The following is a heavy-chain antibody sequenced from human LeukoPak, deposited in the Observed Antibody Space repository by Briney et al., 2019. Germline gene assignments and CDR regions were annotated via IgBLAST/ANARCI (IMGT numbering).Heavy chain of an antibody. CDR3: AREDRLRYFDWLLYDY. CDR2: ISSSGSTI. Sequence: GGSLRLSCAASGFTVGSNYMNWVRQAPGKGLEWVSSISSSGSTIYYADSVKGRFTISRDNAKNSLYLQMNSLRAEDTAVYYCAREDRLRYFDWLLYDYWGQGTLVTVSS. V-gene: IGHV3-48*03. CDR1: GFTVGSNY. J-gene: IGHJ4*02. D-gene: IGHD3-9*01.